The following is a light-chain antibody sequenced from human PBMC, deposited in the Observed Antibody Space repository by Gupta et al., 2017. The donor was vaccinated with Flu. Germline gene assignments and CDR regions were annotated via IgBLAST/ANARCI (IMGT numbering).Light chain of an antibody. Sequence: QSVLPPPPSVSAPPGPQVSISCSGSGSNIGNNYVSWYQQFPGTVPKLLIYENDKRPSGIPDRFSGSKSGTSATLGITGLQTGDEADYYCATWDSSLPAGVFGGGTKVTVV. J-gene: IGLJ3*02. CDR2: END. CDR3: ATWDSSLPAGV. CDR1: GSNIGNNY. V-gene: IGLV1-51*01.